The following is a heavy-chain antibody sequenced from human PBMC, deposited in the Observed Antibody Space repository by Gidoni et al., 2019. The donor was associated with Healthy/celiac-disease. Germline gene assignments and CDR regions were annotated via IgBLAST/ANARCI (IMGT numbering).Heavy chain of an antibody. CDR2: ISGSGGST. V-gene: IGHV3-23*01. D-gene: IGHD5-18*01. CDR3: AKSPTAMVTGLDY. Sequence: EVQLLESRGGSVQPGGSLRLSRAASPFTSSSYAMSWVRQAPGKGLEWVSAISGSGGSTSSADSVKGRFTIARDNSNNTLYLQINSLRAEDTAVYYCAKSPTAMVTGLDYWGRGTLVTVCS. CDR1: PFTSSSYA. J-gene: IGHJ4*02.